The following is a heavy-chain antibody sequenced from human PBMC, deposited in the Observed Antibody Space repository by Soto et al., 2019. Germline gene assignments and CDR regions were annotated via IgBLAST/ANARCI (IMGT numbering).Heavy chain of an antibody. V-gene: IGHV3-11*01. CDR2: ISSDSDRM. CDR3: ARVSVSRVHPQFYDF. Sequence: PGGSLRLSCAASGFSFSDYDMSWIRQAPGKGLEWVSHISSDSDRMSYGESVKGRFTVSRDNAQKLLFLQMDSLRHEDTAVYYCARVSVSRVHPQFYDFRRQGSLVAVSS. J-gene: IGHJ4*01. CDR1: GFSFSDYD.